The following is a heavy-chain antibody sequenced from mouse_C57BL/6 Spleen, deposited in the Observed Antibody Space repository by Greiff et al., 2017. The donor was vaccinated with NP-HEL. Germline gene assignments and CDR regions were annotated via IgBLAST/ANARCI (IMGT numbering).Heavy chain of an antibody. CDR3: ARWDGYASMDY. J-gene: IGHJ4*01. V-gene: IGHV1-19*01. D-gene: IGHD2-2*01. CDR2: INPYNGGT. Sequence: EVQLQQSGPVLVKPGASVKMSCKASGYTFTDYYMNWVKQSHGKSLEWIGVINPYNGGTSYNQKFKGKATLTVDKSSSTAYMELNSLTSEDSAVYYCARWDGYASMDYWGQGTSVTVSS. CDR1: GYTFTDYY.